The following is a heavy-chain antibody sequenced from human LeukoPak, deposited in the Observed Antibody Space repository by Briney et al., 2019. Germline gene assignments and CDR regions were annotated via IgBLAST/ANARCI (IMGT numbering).Heavy chain of an antibody. CDR2: ISSSSSYI. CDR3: ARGGRLYSYGFGAFDI. D-gene: IGHD5-18*01. CDR1: GFTFSSYS. J-gene: IGHJ3*02. Sequence: PGGSLRLSCAASGFTFSSYSMNWVRQAPGKGLEWVSSISSSSSYIYYADSVKGRFTISRDNAKNSLYLQMNSLRAEDTAVYYCARGGRLYSYGFGAFDIWGQGTMVTVSS. V-gene: IGHV3-21*01.